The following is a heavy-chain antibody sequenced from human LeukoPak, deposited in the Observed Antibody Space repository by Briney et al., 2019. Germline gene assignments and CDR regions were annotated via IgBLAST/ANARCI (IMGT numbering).Heavy chain of an antibody. D-gene: IGHD3-22*01. CDR2: ISGSGGTT. CDR1: GFTFSSYA. Sequence: PGGSLRLSCAASGFTFSSYAMSWVRQAPGKGLELVSGISGSGGTTYYADSVKGRFTISRDNSKNTLYLQLNSLRAEDTAIYHCAKDLTYYYDSTGYYFDYWGQGTLVTVSS. V-gene: IGHV3-23*01. J-gene: IGHJ4*02. CDR3: AKDLTYYYDSTGYYFDY.